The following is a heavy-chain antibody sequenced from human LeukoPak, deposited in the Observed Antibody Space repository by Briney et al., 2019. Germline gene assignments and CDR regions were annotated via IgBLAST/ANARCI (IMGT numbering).Heavy chain of an antibody. V-gene: IGHV3-48*01. CDR2: ISSSSSTI. Sequence: GGSLRLSCAASGFTFSSYSMNWVRQAPGKGLEWVSYISSSSSTIYYADSVKGRFTISRDNSKNTLYLQMNSLRAEDTAVYYCAAPGTTSYAFDIWGQGTMVTVSS. J-gene: IGHJ3*02. CDR1: GFTFSSYS. D-gene: IGHD1-7*01. CDR3: AAPGTTSYAFDI.